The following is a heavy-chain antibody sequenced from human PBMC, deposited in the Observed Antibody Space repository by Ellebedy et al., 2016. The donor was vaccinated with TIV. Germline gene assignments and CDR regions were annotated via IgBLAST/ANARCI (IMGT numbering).Heavy chain of an antibody. CDR1: GGSISSYY. J-gene: IGHJ6*02. CDR2: IYYSGST. CDR3: ARGDYDFWSGFCYGMDV. Sequence: MPSETLSLTCTVPGGSISSYYWSWIRQPPGKGLEWIGYIYYSGSTNYNPSLKSRVTISVDTSKNQFSLKLSSVTAADTAVYYCARGDYDFWSGFCYGMDVWGQGTTVTVSS. V-gene: IGHV4-59*01. D-gene: IGHD3-3*01.